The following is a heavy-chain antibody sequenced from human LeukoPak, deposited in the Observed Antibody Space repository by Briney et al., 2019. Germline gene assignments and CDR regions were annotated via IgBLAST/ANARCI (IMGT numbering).Heavy chain of an antibody. J-gene: IGHJ6*03. V-gene: IGHV1-18*04. CDR3: ARVDRGYSYGFDYYYYMDV. Sequence: GASVKVSCKASGYTFTSYYMHWVRQAPGQGLEWMGWISAYNGNTNYAQKLQGRVTMTTDTSTSTAYMELRSLRSDDTAVYYCARVDRGYSYGFDYYYYMDVWGKGTTVTISS. CDR1: GYTFTSYY. CDR2: ISAYNGNT. D-gene: IGHD5-18*01.